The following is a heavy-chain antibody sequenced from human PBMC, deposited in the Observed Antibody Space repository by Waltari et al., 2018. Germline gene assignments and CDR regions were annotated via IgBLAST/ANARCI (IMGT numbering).Heavy chain of an antibody. CDR2: INSDGSST. CDR1: GFTFSRYW. Sequence: EEQLVESGGGLAQTGESLRLSCAASGFTFSRYWMDWVRPAPGKGLVWVSRINSDGSSTTYADSVKGRFTISRDNGKNTLYVQMNRLRAEDTAVYYCARVATKTYSSPVPGRPYYYGMDVWGQGTTVTVSS. D-gene: IGHD3-22*01. J-gene: IGHJ6*02. CDR3: ARVATKTYSSPVPGRPYYYGMDV. V-gene: IGHV3-74*01.